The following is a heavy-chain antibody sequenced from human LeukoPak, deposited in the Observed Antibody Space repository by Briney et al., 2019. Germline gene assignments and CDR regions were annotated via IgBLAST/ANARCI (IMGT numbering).Heavy chain of an antibody. V-gene: IGHV3-48*01. CDR1: GFTFSSYG. CDR2: ISSSYSTI. CDR3: ARLEIAPTGKDY. D-gene: IGHD6-13*01. J-gene: IGHJ4*02. Sequence: PGGSLRLSCAASGFTFSSYGMSWVRQAPGKGLEWVSYISSSYSTIYYADSVKGRFTISRDNAKNSLYLQMNSLRAEDTAVYYCARLEIAPTGKDYWGQGTLVTVSS.